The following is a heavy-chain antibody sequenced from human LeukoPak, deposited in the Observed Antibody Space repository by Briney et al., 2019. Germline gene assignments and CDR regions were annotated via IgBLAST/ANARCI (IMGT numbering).Heavy chain of an antibody. CDR1: GGSFSGYY. CDR3: AGGVVPAAIDYYFDY. J-gene: IGHJ4*02. Sequence: SETLSLTCAVYGGSFSGYYWSWIRQPPGKGLEWIGEINHSGSTNYNPSLKSRVTISVDTSKNQFSLKLSSVTAADTAVYYCAGGVVPAAIDYYFDYWGQGTLVTVSS. CDR2: INHSGST. V-gene: IGHV4-34*01. D-gene: IGHD2-2*02.